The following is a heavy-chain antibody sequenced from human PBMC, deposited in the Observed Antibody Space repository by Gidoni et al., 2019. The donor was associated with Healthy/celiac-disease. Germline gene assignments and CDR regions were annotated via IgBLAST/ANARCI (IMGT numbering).Heavy chain of an antibody. CDR3: ARSRQQLTPYEAFDI. CDR1: GGTFSSYA. V-gene: IGHV1-69*01. Sequence: QVQLVQSGAEVKKPGSSVKVSCKASGGTFSSYATSWVRQAPVQGLEWMGGIIPIFGTANYAQKFQGRVTITADESTSTAYMELSSLRSEDTAVYYCARSRQQLTPYEAFDIWGQGTMVTVSS. D-gene: IGHD6-13*01. J-gene: IGHJ3*02. CDR2: IIPIFGTA.